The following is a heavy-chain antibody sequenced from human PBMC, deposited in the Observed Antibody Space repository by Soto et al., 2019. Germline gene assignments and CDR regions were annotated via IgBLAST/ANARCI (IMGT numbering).Heavy chain of an antibody. Sequence: QVQLQESGPGLVKPSETLSLTCTVSGGSINNRYWSWIRQPPGKGLELLGYVYYNGISNYNPSLKRRVTMSGDTSKIQVSLHLTSLTAADAATYYCSRANGYSEWWGQGIAVPVSS. CDR3: SRANGYSEW. V-gene: IGHV4-59*11. CDR1: GGSINNRY. CDR2: VYYNGIS. D-gene: IGHD3-3*01. J-gene: IGHJ4*02.